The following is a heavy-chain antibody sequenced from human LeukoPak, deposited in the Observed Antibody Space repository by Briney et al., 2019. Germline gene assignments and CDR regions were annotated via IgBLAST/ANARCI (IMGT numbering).Heavy chain of an antibody. Sequence: SVKVTCKASGDIFDIYAIIWVRQAPGQGLEWMGRTIPLLDKSTYAQKFQGRITIVADKSTSTTYMELSSLTSDDTAIFYCASTGGGDGAYDIWGQGTMVAVSS. J-gene: IGHJ3*02. CDR3: ASTGGGDGAYDI. CDR1: GDIFDIYA. D-gene: IGHD1-26*01. CDR2: TIPLLDKS. V-gene: IGHV1-69*04.